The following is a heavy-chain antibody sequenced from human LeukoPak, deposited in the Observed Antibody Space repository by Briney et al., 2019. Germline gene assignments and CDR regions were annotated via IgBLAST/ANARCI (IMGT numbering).Heavy chain of an antibody. CDR2: INHSGST. Sequence: SETLSLTCAVYGGSFSGYYWSWIRQPPGKGLEWIGEINHSGSTNYNPSLKSRVTISVDTSKNQFSLKLSSVTAADTAVYYCARGLYYWRFSPLDVWGQGTTVTVSS. CDR1: GGSFSGYY. V-gene: IGHV4-34*01. CDR3: ARGLYYWRFSPLDV. J-gene: IGHJ6*02. D-gene: IGHD3-10*01.